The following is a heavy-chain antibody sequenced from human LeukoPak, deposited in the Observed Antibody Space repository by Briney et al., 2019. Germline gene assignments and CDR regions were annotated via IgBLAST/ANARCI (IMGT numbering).Heavy chain of an antibody. CDR3: ARARANPTYGSGTNDAFDI. CDR2: IYYSGST. J-gene: IGHJ3*02. D-gene: IGHD3-10*01. V-gene: IGHV4-31*03. CDR1: GCSISSGGYY. Sequence: PSETLSLTCTVSGCSISSGGYYWRWIRQHPGKGLEWVGYIYYSGSTYYNPSLKSRVTISVDTSKNQFSLKLSSVTAADTAVYYCARARANPTYGSGTNDAFDIWGQGTMVTVSS.